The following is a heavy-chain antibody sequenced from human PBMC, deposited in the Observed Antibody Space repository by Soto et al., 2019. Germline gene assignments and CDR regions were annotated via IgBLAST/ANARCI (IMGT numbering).Heavy chain of an antibody. CDR2: ISYDGTNR. J-gene: IGHJ6*02. Sequence: QVQLVESGGGVVQPGRSLRLSCAASGFTFSSYGMHGVRQAPGKGLEWVAVISYDGTNRNHADSVKGRFTISRDNSKNTLHLQMNSLISEDTAVYYCAKDQSGYDHYAMDVWGQGTAVTVSS. V-gene: IGHV3-30*18. CDR3: AKDQSGYDHYAMDV. CDR1: GFTFSSYG. D-gene: IGHD3-3*01.